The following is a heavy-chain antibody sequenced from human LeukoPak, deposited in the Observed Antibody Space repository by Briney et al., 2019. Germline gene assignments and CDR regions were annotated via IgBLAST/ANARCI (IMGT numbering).Heavy chain of an antibody. CDR2: IYYSGST. Sequence: PSETLSLTCTVSGGSISSGGYYWSWIRQHPGKGLEWIGHIYYSGSTYYNPSLKSRVTISVDTSKNQFSLKLSSVTAADTAVYYCARGVGYDLTYYYYYGMDVWGQGTTVTVSS. V-gene: IGHV4-31*03. CDR1: GGSISSGGYY. J-gene: IGHJ6*02. CDR3: ARGVGYDLTYYYYYGMDV. D-gene: IGHD5-12*01.